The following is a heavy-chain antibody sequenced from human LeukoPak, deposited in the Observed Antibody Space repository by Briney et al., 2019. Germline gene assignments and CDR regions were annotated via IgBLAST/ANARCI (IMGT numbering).Heavy chain of an antibody. CDR1: LYTFTGYY. V-gene: IGHV1-2*02. J-gene: IGHJ2*01. Sequence: ASVKVSCKASLYTFTGYYMHCVREAPGQGLEWMGWINPNSGGTNYAQKLQGRVTMTTDTSTSTAYMELRSLRSDDTAVYYCARRPGYGYRNWYFDLWGRGTLVTVSS. CDR3: ARRPGYGYRNWYFDL. D-gene: IGHD3-16*02. CDR2: INPNSGGT.